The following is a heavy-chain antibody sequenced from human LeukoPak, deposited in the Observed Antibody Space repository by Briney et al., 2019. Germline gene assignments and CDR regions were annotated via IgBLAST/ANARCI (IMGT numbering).Heavy chain of an antibody. CDR2: IREGGGNT. D-gene: IGHD3-10*01. CDR3: AKRGIVIRAVIIIGFHKEAYYFDY. Sequence: PGRSLRLSCAVAGLTLSNYCMSWARQAPGNGLEWVSGIREGGGNTNYADSVKGRFIISRDTSKNTVYLQMNSLRVEDTAVYFCAKRGIVIRAVIIIGFHKEAYYFDYWGQGILVTVSS. J-gene: IGHJ4*02. V-gene: IGHV3-23*01. CDR1: GLTLSNYC.